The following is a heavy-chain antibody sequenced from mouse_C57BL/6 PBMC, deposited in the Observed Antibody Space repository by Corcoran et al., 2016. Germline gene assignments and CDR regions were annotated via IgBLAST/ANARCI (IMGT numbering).Heavy chain of an antibody. CDR2: INPNNGGT. CDR1: GYTFTDYN. CDR3: ARHYGSSTYYFDY. V-gene: IGHV1-18*01. D-gene: IGHD1-1*01. Sequence: EVQLQQSGPELVKPGASVKISCKASGYTFTDYNMDWVKQSHGKSLEWIGDINPNNGGTIYNQKFKGKATLTVDKSSSTAYMELRSLTSEDTAVYYCARHYGSSTYYFDYWGQGTTLTVSS. J-gene: IGHJ2*01.